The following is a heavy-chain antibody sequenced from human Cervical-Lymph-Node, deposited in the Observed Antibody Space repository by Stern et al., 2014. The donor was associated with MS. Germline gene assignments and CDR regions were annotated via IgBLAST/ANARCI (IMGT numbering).Heavy chain of an antibody. J-gene: IGHJ6*02. V-gene: IGHV1-46*02. Sequence: VQLVQSGSEVKKPGASVKVSCKASEYTHNNYLIHWVRQAPGQRPDWIGVINPSGATNCAQKVQDRVTMTTDASTSTFYMELSRLRSEDTAVYYCAVRYCSGGRCYSVPDVWGQGTTVIVSS. CDR3: AVRYCSGGRCYSVPDV. D-gene: IGHD2-15*01. CDR1: EYTHNNYL. CDR2: INPSGAT.